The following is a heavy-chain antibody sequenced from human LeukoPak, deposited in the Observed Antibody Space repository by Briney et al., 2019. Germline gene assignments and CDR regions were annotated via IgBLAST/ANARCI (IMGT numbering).Heavy chain of an antibody. V-gene: IGHV1-69*05. J-gene: IGHJ6*03. Sequence: SSVEVSCKASGGTFSSYAISWVRQAPGQGLEWMGGIIPIFGTANYAQKFQGRVTITTDESTSTAYMELSSLRSEDTAVYYCARVRPYYYYMDVWGKGTTVTVSS. CDR2: IIPIFGTA. CDR1: GGTFSSYA. CDR3: ARVRPYYYYMDV.